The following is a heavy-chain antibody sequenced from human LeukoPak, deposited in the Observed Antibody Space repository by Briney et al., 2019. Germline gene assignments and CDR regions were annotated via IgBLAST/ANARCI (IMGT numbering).Heavy chain of an antibody. CDR2: ISWNSGSK. V-gene: IGHV3-9*01. CDR1: GFTFDDYA. J-gene: IGHJ4*02. Sequence: PGGSLRLSCAASGFTFDDYAMHWVRQAPGKGLEWVSGISWNSGSKGYADSVKGRFAISRDNAKNSLYLQMNSLRAEDTALYYCATRDSSGYFNYWGQGTLVTVSS. D-gene: IGHD3-22*01. CDR3: ATRDSSGYFNY.